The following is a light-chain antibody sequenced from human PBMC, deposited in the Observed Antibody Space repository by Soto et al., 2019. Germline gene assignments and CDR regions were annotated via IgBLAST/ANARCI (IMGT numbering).Light chain of an antibody. CDR3: QQYNNWPFT. V-gene: IGKV3D-15*01. Sequence: EIVLTQSPGTLSLSPGERVTLSCRASQSVTSNYLAWYQQKPGQAPRLLIYATSSRATGIPDRFSGSGSGTEFTLTISSLQSEDFAVYYCQQYNNWPFTFGGGTKVEIK. CDR1: QSVTSN. CDR2: ATS. J-gene: IGKJ4*01.